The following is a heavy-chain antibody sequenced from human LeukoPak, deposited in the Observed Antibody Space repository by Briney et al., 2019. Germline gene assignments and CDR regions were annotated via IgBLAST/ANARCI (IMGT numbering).Heavy chain of an antibody. D-gene: IGHD3-3*01. CDR1: GFTVSSNY. V-gene: IGHV3-53*01. J-gene: IGHJ2*01. CDR2: TYSGGST. Sequence: GGSLRLSCAASGFTVSSNYMSWVRQAPGKGLEWVSVTYSGGSTYYADSVKGRFTISRDNSKNTLYLQMNSLRAEDTAVYYCARVKGGKYYDFWSGYWYFDLWGRGTLVTVSS. CDR3: ARVKGGKYYDFWSGYWYFDL.